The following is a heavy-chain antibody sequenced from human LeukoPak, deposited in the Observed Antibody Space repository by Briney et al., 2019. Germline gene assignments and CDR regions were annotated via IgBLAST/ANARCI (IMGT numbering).Heavy chain of an antibody. J-gene: IGHJ4*02. CDR2: IYHSGST. V-gene: IGHV4-30-2*01. CDR3: ARRRDYYDSSGYFYFDY. D-gene: IGHD3-22*01. Sequence: ASETLSLTCAVSGGSISSGGYSWSWIRQPPGKGLEWIGYIYHSGSTYYNPSLKSRVTISVDRSKNQFSLKLSSVTAADTAVYYCARRRDYYDSSGYFYFDYWGQGTLVTVSS. CDR1: GGSISSGGYS.